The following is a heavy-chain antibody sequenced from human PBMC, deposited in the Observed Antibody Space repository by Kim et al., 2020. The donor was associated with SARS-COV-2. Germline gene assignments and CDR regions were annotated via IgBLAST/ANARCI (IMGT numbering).Heavy chain of an antibody. D-gene: IGHD3-22*01. CDR2: MNPNSGNT. CDR3: AGKYYYDPSRAFDI. J-gene: IGHJ3*02. CDR1: GYTFTSYD. Sequence: ASVKVSCKASGYTFTSYDINWVRQATGQGLEWMGWMNPNSGNTGYAQKFQGRVTMTRNTSISTAYMELSSLRSEDTAVYYCAGKYYYDPSRAFDIWGQGTMVTVSS. V-gene: IGHV1-8*01.